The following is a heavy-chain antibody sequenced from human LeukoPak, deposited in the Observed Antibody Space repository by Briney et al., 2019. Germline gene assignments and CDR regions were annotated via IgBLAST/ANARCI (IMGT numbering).Heavy chain of an antibody. Sequence: GSSVKVSCKASGGTFISYAISWVRQAPGQGLEWMGGIIPIFGTANYAQKFQGRVTITADESTSTAYMELSSLRSEDTAVYYCARGQVGATRYYYYYGMDVWGQGTTVTVSS. CDR2: IIPIFGTA. CDR3: ARGQVGATRYYYYYGMDV. CDR1: GGTFISYA. J-gene: IGHJ6*02. V-gene: IGHV1-69*01. D-gene: IGHD1-26*01.